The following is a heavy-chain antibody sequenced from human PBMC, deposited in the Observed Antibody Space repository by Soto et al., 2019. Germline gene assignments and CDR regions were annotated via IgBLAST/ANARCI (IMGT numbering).Heavy chain of an antibody. J-gene: IGHJ4*02. CDR1: GFTFSSYW. D-gene: IGHD3-9*01. CDR3: ARYSLRVVWFSYYFDY. V-gene: IGHV3-7*05. Sequence: EVQLVESGGGLVQPGGSLRLSCAASGFTFSSYWMSWVRQAPGKGLEWVANIKQDGSEKYYVDPVKGRFTTSRDNAKNSLYLQMNSLRAEDTAVYYCARYSLRVVWFSYYFDYWGQGTLVTVSS. CDR2: IKQDGSEK.